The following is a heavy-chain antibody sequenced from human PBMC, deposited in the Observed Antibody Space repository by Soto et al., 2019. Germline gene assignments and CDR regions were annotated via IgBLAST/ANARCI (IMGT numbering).Heavy chain of an antibody. CDR2: IIPSFVTA. CDR1: GGTFNNFA. V-gene: IGHV1-69*14. J-gene: IGHJ4*02. D-gene: IGHD3-3*01. CDR3: AMGTISGVVIISLFDY. Sequence: QVQLVQSGAEVKKPGSSVKVSCKASGGTFNNFAISWVRQAPGQGLEWMAGIIPSFVTANYAQKFQGRVSITADKSMNSAYMELSSRRSEDTAMYYCAMGTISGVVIISLFDYWVQGTLVTVSS.